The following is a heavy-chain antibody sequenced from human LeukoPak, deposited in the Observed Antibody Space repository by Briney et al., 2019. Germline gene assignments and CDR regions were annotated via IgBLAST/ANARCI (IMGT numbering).Heavy chain of an antibody. CDR1: GGSFSGYY. CDR2: INHSGST. V-gene: IGHV4-34*01. J-gene: IGHJ3*02. D-gene: IGHD4-17*01. CDR3: ARDQHLLLPSYGDYVRPWDDPDAFDI. Sequence: SETLSLTCAVYGGSFSGYYWSWIRQPPGKGLEWIGEINHSGSTNYSPSLKSRVTISVNTSKNQFSLKLTSVTAADTAVYYCARDQHLLLPSYGDYVRPWDDPDAFDIWGQGTMVTVSS.